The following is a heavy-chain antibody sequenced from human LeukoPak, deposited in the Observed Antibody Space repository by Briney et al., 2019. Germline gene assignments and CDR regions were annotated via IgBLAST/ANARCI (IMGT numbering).Heavy chain of an antibody. Sequence: PSETLSLTCAVYGGSFSGYYWSWIRQPPGKGLEWIGEINHSGSTNYNPSLKSRVTISVDTSKNQFSLKLSSVTAADTAVYYCARDLDGYSSGWYAYYFDYWGQGTLVTVSS. V-gene: IGHV4-34*01. J-gene: IGHJ4*02. CDR1: GGSFSGYY. CDR2: INHSGST. D-gene: IGHD6-19*01. CDR3: ARDLDGYSSGWYAYYFDY.